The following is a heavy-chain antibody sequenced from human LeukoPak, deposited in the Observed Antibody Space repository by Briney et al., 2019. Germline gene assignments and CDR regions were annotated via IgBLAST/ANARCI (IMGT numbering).Heavy chain of an antibody. V-gene: IGHV3-74*01. D-gene: IGHD3-16*01. J-gene: IGHJ6*02. CDR2: VYNDGSIT. CDR1: GFTFSSHW. Sequence: PGGSLRLSCAASGFTFSSHWMHWVRQAPGEGLVWVSRVYNDGSITNYADSVKGRFTISRDNAKNTLYLQMSNLRAEDTAVYFCARGGGLDVWGQGATVTVSS. CDR3: ARGGGLDV.